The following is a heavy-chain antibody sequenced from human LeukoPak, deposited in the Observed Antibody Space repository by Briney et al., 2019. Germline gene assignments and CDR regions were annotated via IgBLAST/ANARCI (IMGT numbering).Heavy chain of an antibody. CDR2: ISGSGDST. V-gene: IGHV3-23*01. J-gene: IGHJ4*02. Sequence: PGGSLRLSCGASGFSFSSHAMNWVRQAPGKGLEWVSLISGSGDSTYYADSVKGRFTISRDNSKNTLYLKMNSLRAEDTNVYYCTRDPFDYWGQGTLVTVSS. CDR1: GFSFSSHA. CDR3: TRDPFDY.